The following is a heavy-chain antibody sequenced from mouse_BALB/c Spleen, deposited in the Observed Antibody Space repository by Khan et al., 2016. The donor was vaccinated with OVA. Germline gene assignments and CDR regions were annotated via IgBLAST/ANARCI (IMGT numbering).Heavy chain of an antibody. CDR3: VREGAYQRSDGWFAY. CDR2: INPSNYYT. D-gene: IGHD2-14*01. V-gene: IGHV1-4*01. CDR1: GYTFTSYT. J-gene: IGHJ3*01. Sequence: VQLQESGAELARPGASVKMSCKASGYTFTSYTMHWVRQRPGQAPEWVGHINPSNYYTNYNQNFKDKATLIVDKSSSTAYMQLSSLTSEDSAVYYCVREGAYQRSDGWFAYWGQGTLVTVSA.